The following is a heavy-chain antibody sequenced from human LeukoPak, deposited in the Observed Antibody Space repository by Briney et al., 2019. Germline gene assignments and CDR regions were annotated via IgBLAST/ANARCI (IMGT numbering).Heavy chain of an antibody. V-gene: IGHV4-34*01. CDR2: INHSGST. CDR1: GGSFSGYY. D-gene: IGHD3-9*01. J-gene: IGHJ6*02. CDR3: ARARLYYDILTGRYYYYGMDV. Sequence: SETPSLTCAVYGGSFSGYYWSWIRQPPGKGLEWIGEINHSGSTNYNPSLKSRVTISVDTSKNQFSPKLSSVTAAGTAVYYCARARLYYDILTGRYYYYGMDVWGQGTTVTVSS.